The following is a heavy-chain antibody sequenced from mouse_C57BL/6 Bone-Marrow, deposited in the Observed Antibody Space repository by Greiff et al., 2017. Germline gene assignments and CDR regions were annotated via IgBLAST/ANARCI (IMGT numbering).Heavy chain of an antibody. CDR3: AREGYDGNYPY. CDR2: INPSSGYT. D-gene: IGHD2-3*01. V-gene: IGHV1-7*01. CDR1: GYTFTSYW. J-gene: IGHJ2*01. Sequence: QVQLQQSGAELANPGASVKMSCKASGYTFTSYWMHWVKQRPGQGLEWIGYINPSSGYTKYNQKFKDKATLTADKSSSTAYVQLSGLTYEDSAVYYCAREGYDGNYPYWGQGTTLTVSS.